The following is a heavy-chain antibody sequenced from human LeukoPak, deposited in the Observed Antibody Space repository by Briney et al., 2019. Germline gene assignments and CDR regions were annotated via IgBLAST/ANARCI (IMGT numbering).Heavy chain of an antibody. CDR2: IRYDGSNK. V-gene: IGHV3-30*02. D-gene: IGHD3-22*01. J-gene: IGHJ4*02. Sequence: GGSLRLSCAASGFTFSSYGMHWVRQAPGKGLEWVAFIRYDGSNKYYADSVKGRFTISRDNSKNTLYLQMNSLRAEDTAVYYCAKDSMELGYYDSSGYNDYWGQGTLVTVSS. CDR1: GFTFSSYG. CDR3: AKDSMELGYYDSSGYNDY.